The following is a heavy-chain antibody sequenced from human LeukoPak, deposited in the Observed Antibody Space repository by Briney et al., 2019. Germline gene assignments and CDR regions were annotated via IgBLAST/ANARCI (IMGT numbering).Heavy chain of an antibody. CDR2: IVVGSGNT. CDR1: GFTFTSSA. J-gene: IGHJ4*02. V-gene: IGHV1-58*02. D-gene: IGHD3-10*01. CDR3: AAGSRFSGSYIS. Sequence: ASVKVSCKASGFTFTSSAMQWVRQARGQRLEWIGWIVVGSGNTNYAQKFQERVTITRDMSTSTAYMELSSLRSEDTAVYYCAAGSRFSGSYISWGQGTLVTVSS.